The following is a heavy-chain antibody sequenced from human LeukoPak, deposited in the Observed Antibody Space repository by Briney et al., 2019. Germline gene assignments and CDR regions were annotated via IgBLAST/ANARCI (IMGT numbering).Heavy chain of an antibody. CDR1: GGSISSGGYS. Sequence: IPSQTLSLTCAVSGGSISSGGYSWGWIRQPPGKGLEWIGYIYHSGSTYYNPSLKSRVTISVDRSKNQFSLNLSSVTAADTAVYYCVRGGTGAPDYWGQGTLVTVSS. CDR3: VRGGTGAPDY. V-gene: IGHV4-30-2*01. J-gene: IGHJ4*02. CDR2: IYHSGST. D-gene: IGHD7-27*01.